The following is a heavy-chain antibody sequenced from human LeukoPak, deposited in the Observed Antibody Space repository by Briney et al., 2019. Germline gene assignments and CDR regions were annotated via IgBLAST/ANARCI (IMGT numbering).Heavy chain of an antibody. Sequence: SETVSLTCTVSGGSISSYYWSWIRQPAGKGLEWIGRIYTSGSTNYNPSLKSRVTMSVDTSKNQFSLKLSSVTAADTAVHYCARTLYYYYYYMDVWGKGTTVTVSS. CDR1: GGSISSYY. V-gene: IGHV4-4*07. CDR3: ARTLYYYYYYMDV. J-gene: IGHJ6*03. CDR2: IYTSGST.